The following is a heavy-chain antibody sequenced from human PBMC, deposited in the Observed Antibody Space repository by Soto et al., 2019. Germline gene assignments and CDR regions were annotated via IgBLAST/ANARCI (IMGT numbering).Heavy chain of an antibody. D-gene: IGHD6-19*01. CDR3: ARAHSSRWTSFDY. J-gene: IGHJ4*02. CDR1: GFTFSTYA. Sequence: QPGGSLRLSCAASGFTFSTYAMSWVRQAPGKGLEWVSAISGSGGNTYYADSVKGRFTISRDNSENTLYLQMNSLRAEDTAVYFCARAHSSRWTSFDYWGQGTLVTVSS. CDR2: ISGSGGNT. V-gene: IGHV3-23*01.